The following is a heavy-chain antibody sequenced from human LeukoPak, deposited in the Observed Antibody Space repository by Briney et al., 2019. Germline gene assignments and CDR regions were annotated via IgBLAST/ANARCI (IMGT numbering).Heavy chain of an antibody. D-gene: IGHD1-7*01. Sequence: SETLSLTCTVSGGSVSSSGYYWSWIRQSPGKGLEWIGYIYYSGSTNYNPSLKSRVTISVDTSKNQFSLKLSSVTAADTAVYYCARSAVISRTSKPYYFDYWGQGTLVTVSS. CDR3: ARSAVISRTSKPYYFDY. V-gene: IGHV4-61*08. CDR2: IYYSGST. CDR1: GGSVSSSGYY. J-gene: IGHJ4*02.